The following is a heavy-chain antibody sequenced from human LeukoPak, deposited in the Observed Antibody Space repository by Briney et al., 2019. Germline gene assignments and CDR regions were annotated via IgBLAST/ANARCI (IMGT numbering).Heavy chain of an antibody. Sequence: GGSLRLSCAASGFTFSSYWVHWVRQAPGKGLVWVSPINSDGSSTSYADSVKGRFTISRDNAKNTLSLQMKSLRAEDTAVYYCARVGGSNAFDIWGQGTMVIVSS. J-gene: IGHJ3*02. D-gene: IGHD1-26*01. CDR3: ARVGGSNAFDI. CDR2: INSDGSST. V-gene: IGHV3-74*01. CDR1: GFTFSSYW.